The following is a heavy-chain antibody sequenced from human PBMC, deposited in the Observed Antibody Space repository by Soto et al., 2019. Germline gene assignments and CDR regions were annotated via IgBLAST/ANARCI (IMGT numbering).Heavy chain of an antibody. D-gene: IGHD4-17*01. CDR3: TRGHGDFAGDFAY. Sequence: QGQLVQSGAEVKWPGASVKVSCKASGYPFNKYSISWVRQAPGQGLEWMGWISASNGNRNYAQKFQGRVTLGTDTSTSTAYMELRNLRSDDTAVYYCTRGHGDFAGDFAYWGQGTLDTVSS. CDR1: GYPFNKYS. V-gene: IGHV1-18*04. J-gene: IGHJ4*02. CDR2: ISASNGNR.